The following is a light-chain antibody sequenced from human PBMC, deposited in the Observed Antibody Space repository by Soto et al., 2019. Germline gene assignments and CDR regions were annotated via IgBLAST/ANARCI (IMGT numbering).Light chain of an antibody. Sequence: EIVLTQSPGTLSLSPGERATLSCRASQSVSSSYLAWYQQKLGQAPRLLIYGASSRATGIPDRFSGSGSGTDFTLTISRLEPEDFAVYYCQQYGSSSWTFGQGIKVEIK. CDR2: GAS. V-gene: IGKV3-20*01. CDR1: QSVSSSY. CDR3: QQYGSSSWT. J-gene: IGKJ1*01.